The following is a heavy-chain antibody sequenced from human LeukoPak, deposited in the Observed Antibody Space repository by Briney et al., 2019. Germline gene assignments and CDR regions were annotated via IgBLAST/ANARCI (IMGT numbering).Heavy chain of an antibody. D-gene: IGHD1-20*01. J-gene: IGHJ4*02. V-gene: IGHV1-3*01. CDR1: GYTFTSYA. CDR2: INAGNGNT. CDR3: ARDSVPYNWNDLYYFDY. Sequence: GASVSVSCKASGYTFTSYAMHWVRQAPGQRLEWMGWINAGNGNTKYSQKFQGRVTITRDTSASTAYMELSSLRSEDTAVYYCARDSVPYNWNDLYYFDYWGQGTLVTVSS.